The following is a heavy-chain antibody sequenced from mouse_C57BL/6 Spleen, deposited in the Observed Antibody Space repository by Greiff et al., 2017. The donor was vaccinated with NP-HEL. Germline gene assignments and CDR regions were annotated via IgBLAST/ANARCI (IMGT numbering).Heavy chain of an antibody. D-gene: IGHD1-1*01. V-gene: IGHV5-17*01. CDR3: ARAYYGSSSWFAY. J-gene: IGHJ3*01. Sequence: EVQLVESGGGLVKPGGSLKLSCAASGFTFSDYGMHWVRQAPEKGLEWVAYISSGSSTIYYADTVKGRFTISRDHAKNTLFLQMTSLRSEDTAMYYCARAYYGSSSWFAYWGQGTLVTVSA. CDR2: ISSGSSTI. CDR1: GFTFSDYG.